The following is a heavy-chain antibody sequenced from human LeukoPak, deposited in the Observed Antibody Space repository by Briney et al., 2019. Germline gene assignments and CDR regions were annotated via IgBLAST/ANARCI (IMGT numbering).Heavy chain of an antibody. CDR2: IKQDGSEK. Sequence: GGSLRLSCAASGFTFSSYWMSWVRQAPGKGLEWVANIKQDGSEKYYVDSVKGRFTIFRDNAKNSLYLQMNSLRAEDTAVYYCARDQLALLWFGYFDYWGQGTLVTVSS. CDR1: GFTFSSYW. V-gene: IGHV3-7*01. J-gene: IGHJ4*02. D-gene: IGHD3-10*01. CDR3: ARDQLALLWFGYFDY.